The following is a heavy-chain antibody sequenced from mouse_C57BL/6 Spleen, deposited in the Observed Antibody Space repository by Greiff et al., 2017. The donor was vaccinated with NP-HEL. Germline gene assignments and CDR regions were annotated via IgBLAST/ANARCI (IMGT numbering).Heavy chain of an antibody. CDR1: GYTFTNYW. V-gene: IGHV1-63*01. D-gene: IGHD2-4*01. CDR2: IYPGGGYT. Sequence: VQLQQSGAELVRPGTSVKMSCKASGYTFTNYWIGWAKQRPGHGLEWIGDIYPGGGYTNYNEKFKGKATLTADKSSSTAYMQFSSLTSEDSAIYYCERWRLGWYFDVWGTGTTVTVSS. CDR3: ERWRLGWYFDV. J-gene: IGHJ1*03.